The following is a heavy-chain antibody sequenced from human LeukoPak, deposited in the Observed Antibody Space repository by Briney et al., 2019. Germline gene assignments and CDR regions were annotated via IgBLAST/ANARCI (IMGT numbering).Heavy chain of an antibody. CDR1: GVSISNSNYY. J-gene: IGHJ6*02. CDR3: AKWLLFNRYYYGIDV. CDR2: TYYSGST. Sequence: PSETLSLTCTVSGVSISNSNYYWDWIRQPPGKGLEWIGTTYYSGSTYYNPSLKDRVTISVDTSKNQFSLRLSSVNPADTAVYYCAKWLLFNRYYYGIDVWGRGTTVTVSS. V-gene: IGHV4-39*01. D-gene: IGHD5-24*01.